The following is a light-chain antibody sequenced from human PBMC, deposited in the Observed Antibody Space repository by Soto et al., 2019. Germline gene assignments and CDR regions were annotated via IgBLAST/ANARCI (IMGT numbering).Light chain of an antibody. CDR3: QQYNKWPLP. Sequence: EIVMTQSPATLSVSPGERATLSCRASQSVSSNLAWYQQKPGQAPRLLIYVTSTRATGIPARFSGSGSGTDFNLTISTLQSEDFAVYYCQQYNKWPLPFGGGTKVEIK. V-gene: IGKV3-15*01. CDR2: VTS. CDR1: QSVSSN. J-gene: IGKJ4*01.